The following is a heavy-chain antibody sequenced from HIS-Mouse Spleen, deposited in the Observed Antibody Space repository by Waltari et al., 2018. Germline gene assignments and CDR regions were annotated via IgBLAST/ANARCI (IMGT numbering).Heavy chain of an antibody. J-gene: IGHJ3*02. CDR1: GCTLRSYS. V-gene: IGHV3-21*01. CDR3: ARRLLTGDAFDI. CDR2: ISSSSSYI. Sequence: EVQLVQSGGGLVKPGGSLRLSCAASGCTLRSYSMNWVRQAPGKGLEWVSSISSSSSYIYYADSVKGRFTISRDNAKNSLYLQMNSLRAEDTAVYYCARRLLTGDAFDIWGQGTMVTVSS. D-gene: IGHD7-27*01.